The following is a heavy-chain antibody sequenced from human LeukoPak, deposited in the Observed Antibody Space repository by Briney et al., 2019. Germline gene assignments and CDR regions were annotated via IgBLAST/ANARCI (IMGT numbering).Heavy chain of an antibody. D-gene: IGHD3-10*01. CDR2: IKQDGSVK. V-gene: IGHV3-7*01. Sequence: RGSLRLSCAASGFTFISDWMNWVRQAPGKGLEWAANIKQDGSVKNYVDSVKGRFTISRDNAKNSLFLQMNSLRAEDTAVYYCARDPSGSPVFDPWGQGTLVTVSS. J-gene: IGHJ5*02. CDR1: GFTFISDW. CDR3: ARDPSGSPVFDP.